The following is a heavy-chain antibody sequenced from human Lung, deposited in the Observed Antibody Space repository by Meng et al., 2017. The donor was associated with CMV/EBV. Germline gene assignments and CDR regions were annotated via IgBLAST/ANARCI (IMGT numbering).Heavy chain of an antibody. CDR1: GFTFSSHS. V-gene: IGHV3-21*01. Sequence: GGSXRLXCAGSGFTFSSHSMNWARQAPGKGLEWVSSISTSSSYIYYADSVKGRFTVSRDNARKSLYLEMNSLRAEDTAVYYCAREKSNYGDHYFDFWGQGALVTGSS. CDR3: AREKSNYGDHYFDF. D-gene: IGHD4-11*01. J-gene: IGHJ4*02. CDR2: ISTSSSYI.